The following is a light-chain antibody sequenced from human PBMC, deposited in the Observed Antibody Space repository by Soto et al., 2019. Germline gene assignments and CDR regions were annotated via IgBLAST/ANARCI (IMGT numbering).Light chain of an antibody. V-gene: IGKV3-20*01. J-gene: IGKJ3*01. CDR1: QSVSSNY. CDR3: QQYGTSPT. CDR2: GAS. Sequence: EIVLTQSPGTMSLSPGERGTLSCRASQSVSSNYLAWYQHKPGQAPRLLIYGASSRATGIPDRFSGSGSGTDFTLTISRLEPEDFAVYYFQQYGTSPTFGPGTKVDIK.